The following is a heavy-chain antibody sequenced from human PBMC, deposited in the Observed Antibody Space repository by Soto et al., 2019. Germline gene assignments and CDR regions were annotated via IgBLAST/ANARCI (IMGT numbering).Heavy chain of an antibody. Sequence: QVQLVQSGAEVKKPGSSVKVSCKASGGTFSSYAISWVRQAPGQGLEWMGGIIPIFGTANYAQKFQGRVTITADESTSTAYMELISLRSEDTAVYYCARSDYGDYVGYYGMDVWGQGTTVTVSS. J-gene: IGHJ6*02. CDR1: GGTFSSYA. CDR2: IIPIFGTA. D-gene: IGHD4-17*01. CDR3: ARSDYGDYVGYYGMDV. V-gene: IGHV1-69*01.